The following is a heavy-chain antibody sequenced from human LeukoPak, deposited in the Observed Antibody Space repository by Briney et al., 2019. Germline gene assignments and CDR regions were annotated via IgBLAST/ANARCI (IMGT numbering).Heavy chain of an antibody. Sequence: GGSLRLSCAASGFTFNKYWMNWVRQAPGKGLEWVSYISSSGSTIYYADSVKGRFTISRDNAKNSLYLQMNSLRAEDTAVYYCAELGITMIGGVWGKGTTVTISS. D-gene: IGHD3-10*02. V-gene: IGHV3-48*03. CDR2: ISSSGSTI. CDR3: AELGITMIGGV. J-gene: IGHJ6*04. CDR1: GFTFNKYW.